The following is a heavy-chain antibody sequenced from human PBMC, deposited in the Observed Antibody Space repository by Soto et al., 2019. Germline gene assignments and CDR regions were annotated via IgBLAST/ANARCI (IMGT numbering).Heavy chain of an antibody. Sequence: GESLKISCKGSGYSFTSYWIGWVRQMPGKGLEWMGIIYPGDSDTRYSPSFQGQVTISADKSISTAYLQWSSLKASDTAMYYCARHMLNPVLRFLEWFGAFDIWGQGTMVTVSS. CDR3: ARHMLNPVLRFLEWFGAFDI. J-gene: IGHJ3*02. D-gene: IGHD3-3*01. CDR1: GYSFTSYW. V-gene: IGHV5-51*01. CDR2: IYPGDSDT.